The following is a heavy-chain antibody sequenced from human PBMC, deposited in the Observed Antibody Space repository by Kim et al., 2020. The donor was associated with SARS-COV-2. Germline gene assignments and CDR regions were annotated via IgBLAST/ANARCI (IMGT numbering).Heavy chain of an antibody. D-gene: IGHD6-13*01. V-gene: IGHV3-23*01. CDR3: AKDRRSSSWYGALPDAFDI. Sequence: GRLTMSRENSKNTLYLQMNSLRAEDTAVYYCAKDRRSSSWYGALPDAFDIWGQGTMVTVSS. J-gene: IGHJ3*02.